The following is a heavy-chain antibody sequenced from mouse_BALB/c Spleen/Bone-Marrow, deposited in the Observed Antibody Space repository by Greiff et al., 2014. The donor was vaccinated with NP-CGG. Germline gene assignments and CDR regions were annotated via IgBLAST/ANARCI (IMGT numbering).Heavy chain of an antibody. Sequence: EVQRVESGGGLVKPAGSLKLSCAASGFTFSDYYMYWVRQTPEKRLEWVATISDGSTYTYYPDSVKGRFTISRDNAKNNLYLQMSSLKSEDTALYYCARDRGVQGYAMDYWGQGTSVTVSS. CDR2: ISDGSTYT. D-gene: IGHD2-14*01. CDR3: ARDRGVQGYAMDY. CDR1: GFTFSDYY. V-gene: IGHV5-4*02. J-gene: IGHJ4*01.